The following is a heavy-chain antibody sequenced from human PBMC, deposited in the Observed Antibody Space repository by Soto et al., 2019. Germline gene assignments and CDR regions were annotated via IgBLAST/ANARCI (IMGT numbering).Heavy chain of an antibody. V-gene: IGHV4-59*01. CDR2: IYYSGST. CDR1: GGSISSYY. J-gene: IGHJ5*02. D-gene: IGHD2-15*01. CDR3: AGGASNWFDP. Sequence: SETLSLTCTVSGGSISSYYLSWIRQPPGKGLEWIGYIYYSGSTNYNPSLKSRVTISVDTSKNQFSLKLSSVTAADTAVYYCAGGASNWFDPWGQGTLVTVSS.